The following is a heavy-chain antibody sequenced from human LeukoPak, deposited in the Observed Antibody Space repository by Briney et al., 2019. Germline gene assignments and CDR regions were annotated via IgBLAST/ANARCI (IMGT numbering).Heavy chain of an antibody. J-gene: IGHJ6*02. CDR3: AREIDSSGWYPSYYYYGMDV. CDR1: GFTFSSYS. D-gene: IGHD6-19*01. CDR2: ISSSSSYI. Sequence: GGSLRLSCAASGFTFSSYSMNWVRQAPGKGLEWVSSISSSSSYIYYADSVKGRFTISRDNAKNSLYLQMNSLRAEDTAVYYCAREIDSSGWYPSYYYYGMDVWGQGTTVTVSS. V-gene: IGHV3-21*01.